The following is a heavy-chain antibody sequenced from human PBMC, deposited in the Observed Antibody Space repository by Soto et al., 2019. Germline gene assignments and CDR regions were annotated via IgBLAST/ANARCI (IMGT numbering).Heavy chain of an antibody. CDR2: ISSSSAYM. D-gene: IGHD3-3*01. Sequence: EVQLVESGGGLVKPGGSLRLSCAASGFTFSAYSMNWVRQAPGKGLEWVSSISSSSAYMFYADSVKGRFTNSRDNAENALYLQISSLRADDTAVYYLAGDRTSDYWSGNSFWGQGTLVTFSS. V-gene: IGHV3-21*01. CDR3: AGDRTSDYWSGNSF. CDR1: GFTFSAYS. J-gene: IGHJ4*02.